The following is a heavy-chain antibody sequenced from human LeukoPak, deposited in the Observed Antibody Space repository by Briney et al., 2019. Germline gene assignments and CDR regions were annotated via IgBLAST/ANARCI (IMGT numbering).Heavy chain of an antibody. J-gene: IGHJ3*02. CDR1: GFTFSSYW. D-gene: IGHD6-6*01. Sequence: GGSRRLSCAACGFTFSSYWMHWVRQARGKGLVWGSRINSDGSSTSYADSVKGRFTISRDNAKNTLYLQMNSLRAEDTALYYWARDSGYSSSFDAFDIWGQGTMVTVSS. V-gene: IGHV3-74*01. CDR3: ARDSGYSSSFDAFDI. CDR2: INSDGSST.